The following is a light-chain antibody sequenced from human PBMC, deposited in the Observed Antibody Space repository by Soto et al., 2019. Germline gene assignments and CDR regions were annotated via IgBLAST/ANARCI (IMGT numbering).Light chain of an antibody. CDR2: DVS. CDR3: SSYASSSTLDVL. J-gene: IGLJ2*01. V-gene: IGLV2-14*01. CDR1: SSDVGGYNY. Sequence: QSALTQPASVSGSPGQSITISCTGTSSDVGGYNYVSWYQQHPGKAPKLMIYDVSNRPSGVSTRFSGSKSGNTASLTISGLQAEDEADYYCSSYASSSTLDVLFGGGTKLTVL.